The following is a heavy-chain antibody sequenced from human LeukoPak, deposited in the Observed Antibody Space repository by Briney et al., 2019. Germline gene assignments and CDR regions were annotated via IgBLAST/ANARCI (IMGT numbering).Heavy chain of an antibody. Sequence: ASVKISCKVSGYTLTELSMHWVRQAPGKGLEWMGGFDPEDGETIYAQKFQGRVTMTEDTSTDTAYMELSSLRSEDTAVYYCARDQGVVVVPAAIVHWGQGTLVTVSS. D-gene: IGHD2-2*01. J-gene: IGHJ5*02. CDR3: ARDQGVVVVPAAIVH. CDR1: GYTLTELS. V-gene: IGHV1-24*01. CDR2: FDPEDGET.